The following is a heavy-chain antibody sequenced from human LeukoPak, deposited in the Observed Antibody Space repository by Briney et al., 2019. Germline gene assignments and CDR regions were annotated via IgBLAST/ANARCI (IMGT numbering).Heavy chain of an antibody. D-gene: IGHD5-18*01. Sequence: SETLSLTCAVYGGSFSGYYWSWIRQPPGKGLEWIGEINHSGSTNYNPSLKSRVTISVGTSKNQFSLKLSSVTAANTAVYYCARGGYSYGLLRSIQVSLDYYMDVWGKGTTVTVSS. J-gene: IGHJ6*03. CDR3: ARGGYSYGLLRSIQVSLDYYMDV. CDR2: INHSGST. CDR1: GGSFSGYY. V-gene: IGHV4-34*01.